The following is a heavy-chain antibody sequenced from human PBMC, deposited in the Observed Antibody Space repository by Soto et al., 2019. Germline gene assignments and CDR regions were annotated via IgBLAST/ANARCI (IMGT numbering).Heavy chain of an antibody. D-gene: IGHD2-15*01. CDR3: AREGRNLGYSSGGSCYEGSWFDP. V-gene: IGHV1-69*13. CDR2: IIPIFGTG. Sequence: SVKISCKGSGGTFSSYAISWVRQAPGQGLEWMGGIIPIFGTGNYGQKFQGRVTITADESTSTAYMELSSLRSEDTAVYYCAREGRNLGYSSGGSCYEGSWFDPWGQGTLVTVSS. J-gene: IGHJ5*02. CDR1: GGTFSSYA.